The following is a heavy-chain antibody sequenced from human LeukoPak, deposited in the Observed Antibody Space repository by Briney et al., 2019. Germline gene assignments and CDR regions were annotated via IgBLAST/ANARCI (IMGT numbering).Heavy chain of an antibody. V-gene: IGHV3-23*01. CDR3: AKRPRGNYLDPFDY. D-gene: IGHD3-10*01. CDR1: GFTFSSYA. Sequence: HTGGSLRLSCAASGFTFSSYAMSWVRHAPGKGLEGVSGISGSGGSTYYADSVKGRFTISRDNPKNRLDLQMNSLRAENTAVYYCAKRPRGNYLDPFDYWGQGTLVTVSS. J-gene: IGHJ4*02. CDR2: ISGSGGST.